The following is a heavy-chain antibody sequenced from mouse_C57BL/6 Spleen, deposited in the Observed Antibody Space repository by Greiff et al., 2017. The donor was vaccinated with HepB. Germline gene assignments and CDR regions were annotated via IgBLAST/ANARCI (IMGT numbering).Heavy chain of an antibody. J-gene: IGHJ2*01. CDR2: ISYSGST. Sequence: EVQRVESGPGLAKPSQTLSLPCSVTGYSITSDYWNWIRKFPGNKLEYMGYISYSGSTYYNPSLKSRISITRDTYKNHYYLQLNSVTTEDTATYYCARSGGNYPYFDYWGQGTTLTVSS. D-gene: IGHD2-1*01. CDR1: GYSITSDY. V-gene: IGHV3-8*01. CDR3: ARSGGNYPYFDY.